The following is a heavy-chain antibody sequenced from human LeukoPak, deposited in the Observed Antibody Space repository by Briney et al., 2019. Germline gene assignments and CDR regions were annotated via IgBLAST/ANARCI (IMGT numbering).Heavy chain of an antibody. CDR1: GLTVSSYS. J-gene: IGHJ4*02. D-gene: IGHD2-15*01. CDR2: ISSSSSTI. V-gene: IGHV3-48*02. CDR3: ARARASGRSGFDY. Sequence: GGSLRLSCAASGLTVSSYSMTWVRQAPGKGREWVSYISSSSSTIYYADSVKGRFTISRDNAKNSLYLQMNSLRDEDTAVYYCARARASGRSGFDYWGQGTLVTVSS.